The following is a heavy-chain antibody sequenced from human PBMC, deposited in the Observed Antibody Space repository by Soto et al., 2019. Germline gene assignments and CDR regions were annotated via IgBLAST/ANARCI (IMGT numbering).Heavy chain of an antibody. CDR2: IYSSGNT. J-gene: IGHJ5*02. CDR1: LDSIIHSY. Sequence: SETLSLTCSVSLDSIIHSYWTWIRQRAGKGLEWIGHIYSSGNTNYNPSLKSRVTMSLDTSKKQFSLSLKSVTAADTAIYYCAKGRGFYSDNYFDPWGQGTQVTVSS. D-gene: IGHD3-22*01. V-gene: IGHV4-4*07. CDR3: AKGRGFYSDNYFDP.